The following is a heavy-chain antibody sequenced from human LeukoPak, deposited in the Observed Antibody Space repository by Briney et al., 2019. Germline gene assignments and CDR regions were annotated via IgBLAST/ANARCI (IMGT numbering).Heavy chain of an antibody. CDR3: ARLGIAAAGHDY. J-gene: IGHJ4*02. Sequence: SETLSLTCTVSGGSISSYYWSWIRQPPGKGLEWIGYIYYSGSTNYNPSLKSRVTISIDTSKNHFSLNLSSVTAADTAVYYCARLGIAAAGHDYWGQGTLVTVSS. D-gene: IGHD6-25*01. CDR2: IYYSGST. CDR1: GGSISSYY. V-gene: IGHV4-59*08.